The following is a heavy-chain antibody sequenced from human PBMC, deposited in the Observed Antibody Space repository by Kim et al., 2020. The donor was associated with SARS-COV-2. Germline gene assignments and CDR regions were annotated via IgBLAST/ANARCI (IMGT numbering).Heavy chain of an antibody. D-gene: IGHD4-17*01. Sequence: GGSLRLSCAASGFTFSSYSMNWVRQAPGKGLEWVSSISSSSSYIYYADSVKGRFTISRDNAKNSLYLQINSLRAEDTAVYYCGRVYGDYGICDYWGQGTLVTVSS. V-gene: IGHV3-21*01. CDR3: GRVYGDYGICDY. J-gene: IGHJ4*02. CDR2: ISSSSSYI. CDR1: GFTFSSYS.